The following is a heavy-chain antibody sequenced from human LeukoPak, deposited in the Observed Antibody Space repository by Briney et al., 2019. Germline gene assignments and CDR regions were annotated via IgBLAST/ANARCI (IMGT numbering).Heavy chain of an antibody. V-gene: IGHV4-39*01. Sequence: PSETLSLTCTVSGGSISSSSHYWGWIRQPPGKGPEWIGSLYYSGSTYYNPSLKSRVTISVDTSKNQFSLKLSSVTATDTAVYYCARYGPTLTTYSFEYWGQGTLVTVSS. CDR2: LYYSGST. D-gene: IGHD4-17*01. CDR3: ARYGPTLTTYSFEY. J-gene: IGHJ4*02. CDR1: GGSISSSSHY.